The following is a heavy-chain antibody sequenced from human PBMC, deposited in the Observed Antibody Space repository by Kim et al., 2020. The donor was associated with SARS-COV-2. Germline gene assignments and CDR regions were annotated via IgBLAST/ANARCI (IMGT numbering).Heavy chain of an antibody. J-gene: IGHJ4*02. V-gene: IGHV3-7*01. CDR3: AALDTAHVHGRF. CDR1: GFTLGNDC. Sequence: GGSLRLSCVVSGFTLGNDCMSWVRQAPGKGLEWVAIINGGGSNKYYADSVRGRFTMSRDNAKNSLYLQMTSLRAEDTAIYYCAALDTAHVHGRFWAQGT. CDR2: INGGGSNK. D-gene: IGHD3-10*02.